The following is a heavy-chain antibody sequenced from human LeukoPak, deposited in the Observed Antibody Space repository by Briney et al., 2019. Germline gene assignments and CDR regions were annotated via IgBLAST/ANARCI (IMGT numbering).Heavy chain of an antibody. Sequence: SETLSLTCTVSGGSISSGDYYWSWIRQPPGKGLEWIGYIYYSGSTYYNPSLKSRVTISVDTSKNQFPLKLNSVTAADTAVYYCTRGGGGLDQLLYLVVNYPKPFDYWGQGTLVTVSS. CDR1: GGSISSGDYY. V-gene: IGHV4-30-4*01. CDR3: TRGGGGLDQLLYLVVNYPKPFDY. J-gene: IGHJ4*02. D-gene: IGHD2-2*02. CDR2: IYYSGST.